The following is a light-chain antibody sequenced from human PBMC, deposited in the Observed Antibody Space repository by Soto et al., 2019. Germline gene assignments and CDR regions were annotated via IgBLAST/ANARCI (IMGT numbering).Light chain of an antibody. J-gene: IGKJ4*01. CDR2: GAS. V-gene: IGKV3-20*01. CDR1: QSVSSSY. Sequence: EIVLTQSPGTLSLSPGERATLSCRASQSVSSSYLAWYQQKPGQAPRLLIYGASSRATGIPDRFSGSGSGPDFTLTISRLEPEDFAVYYCQQYGSSRVTFGGGTKVEIK. CDR3: QQYGSSRVT.